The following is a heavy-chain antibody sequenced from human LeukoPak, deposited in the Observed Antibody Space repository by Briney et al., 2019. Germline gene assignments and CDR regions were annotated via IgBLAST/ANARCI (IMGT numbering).Heavy chain of an antibody. J-gene: IGHJ4*02. CDR2: IGNSGSTI. Sequence: PGRSLRLSCAASGFTFNDNYMSWVRQAPGKGPEWISYIGNSGSTIFYGDSVKGRFTISRDNTKKLVFLEMNSLQVEDTAVYYCAKDRSTSYYRFDYWGQGTLVTVSS. D-gene: IGHD1-26*01. CDR3: AKDRSTSYYRFDY. CDR1: GFTFNDNY. V-gene: IGHV3-11*04.